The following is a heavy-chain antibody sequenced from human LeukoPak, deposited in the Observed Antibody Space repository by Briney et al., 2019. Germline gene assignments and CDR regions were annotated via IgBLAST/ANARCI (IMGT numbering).Heavy chain of an antibody. D-gene: IGHD5-18*01. CDR3: ARVVRAWIQLWIFDY. CDR2: INPNSGGT. CDR1: GYTFTGYY. J-gene: IGHJ4*02. Sequence: ASVEVSCKASGYTFTGYYMHWVRQAPGQGLEWMGWINPNSGGTNYAQKFQGRVTMTRDTSISTAYMELSRLRSDDTAVYYCARVVRAWIQLWIFDYWGQGTLVTVSS. V-gene: IGHV1-2*02.